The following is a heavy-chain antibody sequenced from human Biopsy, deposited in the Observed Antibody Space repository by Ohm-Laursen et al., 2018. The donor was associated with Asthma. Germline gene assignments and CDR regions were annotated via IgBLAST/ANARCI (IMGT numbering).Heavy chain of an antibody. V-gene: IGHV4-34*01. CDR3: ASGPEWSGLDV. Sequence: TLSLTWALSGGPLRGYVWAWIRQPPGKGLEWIGEIPQGGAPAVNPSLKSRVTISMDPSKSQFYLSLRSMTAADTAVYYCASGPEWSGLDVWGQGTTVTVSS. CDR2: IPQGGAP. J-gene: IGHJ6*02. D-gene: IGHD1-14*01. CDR1: GGPLRGYV.